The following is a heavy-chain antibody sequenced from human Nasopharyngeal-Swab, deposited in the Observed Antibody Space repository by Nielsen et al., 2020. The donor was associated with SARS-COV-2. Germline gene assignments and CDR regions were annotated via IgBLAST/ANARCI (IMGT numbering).Heavy chain of an antibody. V-gene: IGHV4-31*02. CDR2: IYYSGST. Sequence: IRQPPGKGLEWIGYIYYSGSTYYNPSLKSRVTISVDTSKNQFSLKLGSVTAADTAVYYCASTLAMVRGVIRDYWGQGTLVTVSS. CDR3: ASTLAMVRGVIRDY. J-gene: IGHJ4*02. D-gene: IGHD3-10*01.